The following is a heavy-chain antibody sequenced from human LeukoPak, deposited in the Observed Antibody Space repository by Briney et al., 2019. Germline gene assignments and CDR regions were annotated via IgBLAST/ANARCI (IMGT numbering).Heavy chain of an antibody. Sequence: GGSLRPSCAASGFTFSDYYMSWIRQAPGKGLEWVSYISSSGSTIYYADSVKGRFTISRDNAKNSLYLQMNSLRAEDTAVYYCARDTHYYYDSSGYYGYWGQGTLVTVSS. D-gene: IGHD3-22*01. CDR2: ISSSGSTI. V-gene: IGHV3-11*04. CDR3: ARDTHYYYDSSGYYGY. CDR1: GFTFSDYY. J-gene: IGHJ4*02.